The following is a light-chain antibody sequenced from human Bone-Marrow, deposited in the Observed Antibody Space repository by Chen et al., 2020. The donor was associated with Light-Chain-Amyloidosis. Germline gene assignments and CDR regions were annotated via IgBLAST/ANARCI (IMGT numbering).Light chain of an antibody. CDR3: QQYYSTPRT. CDR1: QSVLYSSNNKNY. J-gene: IGKJ1*01. V-gene: IGKV4-1*01. Sequence: DIVMTLSPDSLAVSLGERATINCKSSQSVLYSSNNKNYLAWYQQKPGQPPKLLIYWASTRESGVPDRFSGSGSGTDFTLTISSLQAEDVAVYYCQQYYSTPRTFGQGIKVEIK. CDR2: WAS.